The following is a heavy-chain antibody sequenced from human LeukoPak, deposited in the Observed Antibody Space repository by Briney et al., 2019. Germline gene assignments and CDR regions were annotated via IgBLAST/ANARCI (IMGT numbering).Heavy chain of an antibody. CDR3: ARDPGGVAAQPNYYYYGMDV. D-gene: IGHD3-16*01. CDR1: GFTVSSYY. CDR2: MYSGGST. J-gene: IGHJ6*02. V-gene: IGHV3-66*01. Sequence: GGSLRLSCAASGFTVSSYYMTWVRQAPGKGLEWVSVMYSGGSTYYADSVKGRVAISRDNAKNSLYLQMNSLRAEDTAVYYCARDPGGVAAQPNYYYYGMDVWGQGTTVTVSS.